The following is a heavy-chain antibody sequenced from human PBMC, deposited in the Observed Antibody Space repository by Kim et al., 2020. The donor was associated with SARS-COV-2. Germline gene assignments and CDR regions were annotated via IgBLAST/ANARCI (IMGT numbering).Heavy chain of an antibody. D-gene: IGHD5-12*01. V-gene: IGHV3-30*18. CDR3: AKDWGATILLDY. Sequence: GGSLRLSCAASGFTFSSYGMHWVRQAPGKGLEWVAVISYDGSNKYYADSVKGRFTISRDNSKNTLYLQMNSLRAEDTAVYYCAKDWGATILLDYWGQGTLVTVSS. CDR2: ISYDGSNK. J-gene: IGHJ4*02. CDR1: GFTFSSYG.